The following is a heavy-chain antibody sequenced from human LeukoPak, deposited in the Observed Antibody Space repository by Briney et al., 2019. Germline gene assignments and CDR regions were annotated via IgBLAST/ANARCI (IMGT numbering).Heavy chain of an antibody. CDR3: ARLESGHYYDSGGYYFDAFDI. CDR1: GFTFSRYS. D-gene: IGHD3-22*01. Sequence: GGSLRLSCAASGFTFSRYSMNCVRQAPGKGLEWVSSISSSSSYIYDADSVKGRFTISRDNAKNSLYLQMNSLRAEDTAVYYCARLESGHYYDSGGYYFDAFDIWGQGTMVTVSS. V-gene: IGHV3-21*01. J-gene: IGHJ3*02. CDR2: ISSSSSYI.